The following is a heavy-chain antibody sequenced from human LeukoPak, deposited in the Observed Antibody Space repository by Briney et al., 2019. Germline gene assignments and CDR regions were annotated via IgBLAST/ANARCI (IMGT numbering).Heavy chain of an antibody. V-gene: IGHV1-8*01. J-gene: IGHJ6*03. D-gene: IGHD3-9*01. CDR2: MNPNSGNT. Sequence: ASVKVSRKASGYTFTSYDINWVRQATGQGLEWMGWMNPNSGNTGYAQKFQGRVTMTRNTSISTAYMELSSLRSEDTAVYYCARGLELRYFDWLLGDYYYYYMDVWGKGTTVTVSS. CDR3: ARGLELRYFDWLLGDYYYYYMDV. CDR1: GYTFTSYD.